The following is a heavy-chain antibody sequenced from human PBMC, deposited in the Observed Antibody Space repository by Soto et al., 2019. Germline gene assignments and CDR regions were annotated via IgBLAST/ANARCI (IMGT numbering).Heavy chain of an antibody. CDR1: GGSISSSSYY. CDR2: IYYSGST. J-gene: IGHJ6*03. D-gene: IGHD5-12*01. CDR3: ASSFSGYDPFYYYYYMDV. Sequence: QLQLQESGPGLVKPSETLSLTCTVSGGSISSSSYYWGWIRQPPGKGLEWIGSIYYSGSTYYNPSLKSRVTISVDTSKNQFSLKLSSVTAADTAVYYCASSFSGYDPFYYYYYMDVWGKGTKVNV. V-gene: IGHV4-39*01.